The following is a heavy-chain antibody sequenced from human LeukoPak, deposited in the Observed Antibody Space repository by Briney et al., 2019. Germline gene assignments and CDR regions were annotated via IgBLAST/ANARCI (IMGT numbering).Heavy chain of an antibody. J-gene: IGHJ3*02. CDR3: ARDSGDGYKLALNAFDI. V-gene: IGHV3-30*19. CDR1: GFTFSSYG. D-gene: IGHD5-24*01. CDR2: ISYDGSNK. Sequence: PGGSLRLSCAASGFTFSSYGMHWVRQAPGKGLEWVAVISYDGSNKYYADSVKGRFTISRDNSKNTLYLQMNSLRAEDTAVYYCARDSGDGYKLALNAFDIWGQGTMVTVSS.